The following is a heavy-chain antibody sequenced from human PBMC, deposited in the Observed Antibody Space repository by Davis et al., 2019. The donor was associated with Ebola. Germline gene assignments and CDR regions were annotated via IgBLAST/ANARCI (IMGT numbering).Heavy chain of an antibody. CDR2: IYDGGST. V-gene: IGHV4-59*08. CDR3: ASCRQGGCWYFGMDV. CDR1: GDSINSYY. J-gene: IGHJ6*02. Sequence: MPSETLSLTCTVSGDSINSYYWNWIRQSPGKGLEWIGYIYDGGSTYYSPSLKSRVTISLGTSKNHFSLDLTSVTAAETGVYYCASCRQGGCWYFGMDVWGQGTTVTVSS. D-gene: IGHD6-19*01.